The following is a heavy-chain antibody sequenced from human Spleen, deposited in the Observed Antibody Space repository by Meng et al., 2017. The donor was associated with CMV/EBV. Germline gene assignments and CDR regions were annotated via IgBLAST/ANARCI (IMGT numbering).Heavy chain of an antibody. CDR1: GFTFSSYG. J-gene: IGHJ4*02. CDR2: IWYDGSNK. V-gene: IGHV3-30*02. Sequence: GGSLRLSCAASGFTFSSYGMHWVRQAPGKGLEWVAVIWYDGSNKYYADSVKGRFTISRDNSKNTLYLQMNTLTPEDTALYCCAKDLQYFDDAGDYAGAGFDSWGQGTLVTVSS. D-gene: IGHD3-16*01. CDR3: AKDLQYFDDAGDYAGAGFDS.